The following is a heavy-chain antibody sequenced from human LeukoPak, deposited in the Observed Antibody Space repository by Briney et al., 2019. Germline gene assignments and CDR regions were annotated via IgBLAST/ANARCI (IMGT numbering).Heavy chain of an antibody. V-gene: IGHV1-69*01. CDR2: IIPIFGTA. CDR3: ARVYGSGKSARLFYYYYYMDV. CDR1: GGTFSSYA. Sequence: SVKVSCKASGGTFSSYAISWVRQAPGQGLEWMGGIIPIFGTANYAQKFQGRVTITADESTSTAYMELSSLRSEDTAVYYCARVYGSGKSARLFYYYYYMDVWGKGTTVTVSS. J-gene: IGHJ6*03. D-gene: IGHD3-10*01.